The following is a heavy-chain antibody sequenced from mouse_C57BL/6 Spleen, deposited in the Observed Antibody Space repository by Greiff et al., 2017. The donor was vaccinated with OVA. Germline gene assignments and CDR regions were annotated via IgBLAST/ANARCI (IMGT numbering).Heavy chain of an antibody. D-gene: IGHD2-3*01. CDR2: IYPGDGDT. J-gene: IGHJ3*01. CDR1: GYAFSSSW. Sequence: VKLQQSGPELVKPGASVKISCKASGYAFSSSWMNWVKQRPGKGLEWIGRIYPGDGDTNYNGKFRGKATLTADKSSSTAYMQLSSLTSEDSAVYFCARQENGYYLFAHWGQGTLVTVSA. CDR3: ARQENGYYLFAH. V-gene: IGHV1-82*01.